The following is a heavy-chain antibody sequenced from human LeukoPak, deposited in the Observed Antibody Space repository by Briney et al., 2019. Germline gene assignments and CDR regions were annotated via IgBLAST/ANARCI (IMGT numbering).Heavy chain of an antibody. Sequence: SETLSLTCTVPGGSISSYYWSWIRQPPGKGLEWIGYIYYSGSTNYNPSLKSRVTISVDTSKNQFSLKLSSVTAADTAVYYCARHVGYCSGGSCYFSDWGQGTLVTVSS. D-gene: IGHD2-15*01. V-gene: IGHV4-59*08. CDR1: GGSISSYY. CDR3: ARHVGYCSGGSCYFSD. CDR2: IYYSGST. J-gene: IGHJ4*02.